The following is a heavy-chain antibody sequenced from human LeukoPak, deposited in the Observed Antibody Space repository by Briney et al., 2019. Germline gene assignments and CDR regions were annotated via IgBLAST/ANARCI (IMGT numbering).Heavy chain of an antibody. Sequence: GGSLRLSCATSGFTFANAWLSWVRQAPGEGLQWVGHIKSQTEGATTDYATPVKGRFTIWRDDSANTLYLQMNGLRTDDTAVYYCATGGHYFGSWGQGTLVTVSS. CDR1: GFTFANAW. CDR3: ATGGHYFGS. V-gene: IGHV3-15*01. J-gene: IGHJ4*02. CDR2: IKSQTEGATT.